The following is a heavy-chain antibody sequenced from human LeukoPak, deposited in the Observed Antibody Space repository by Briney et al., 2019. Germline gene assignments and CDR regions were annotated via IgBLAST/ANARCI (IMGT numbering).Heavy chain of an antibody. CDR2: LSAYNGNT. CDR3: ARGFTTVTSPSQRFDP. CDR1: GYTFTSYG. J-gene: IGHJ5*02. V-gene: IGHV1-18*01. D-gene: IGHD4-17*01. Sequence: ASVKVSCKASGYTFTSYGISWVRQARGQGLEWRGWLSAYNGNTNYAQKLQGRVTMTTDTSTSTASMELRSLRSEDTAVYYCARGFTTVTSPSQRFDPWGQGTLVTVSS.